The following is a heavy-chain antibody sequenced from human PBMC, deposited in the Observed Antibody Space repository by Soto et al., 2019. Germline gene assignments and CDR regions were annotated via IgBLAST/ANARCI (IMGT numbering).Heavy chain of an antibody. CDR3: ARATSFFDF. CDR1: GDSISSSSSYY. J-gene: IGHJ4*02. Sequence: SETLSLTCIVSGDSISSSSSYYWGWIRQPPGRGLEWIGNIYYTGNAYSSPSLKSRVTMSVDTSNNHFSLKLRFVTAADTAVYYFARATSFFDFWGQGALVTVSS. V-gene: IGHV4-39*02. D-gene: IGHD3-16*01. CDR2: IYYTGNA.